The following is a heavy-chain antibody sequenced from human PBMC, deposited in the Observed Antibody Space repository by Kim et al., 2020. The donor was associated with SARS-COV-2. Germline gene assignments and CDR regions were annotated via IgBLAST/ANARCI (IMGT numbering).Heavy chain of an antibody. CDR2: ITEGVGGT. Sequence: GGSLRLSCAASGFTLSTFVMRWVRQAPGKGLEWVSAITEGVGGTYYADSVKGRFTISRDNSKNTLYLQMNSLRAEDTAIYYCAKPDGPDFWGQGTLVTVSS. J-gene: IGHJ5*01. CDR3: AKPDGPDF. V-gene: IGHV3-23*01. CDR1: GFTLSTFV.